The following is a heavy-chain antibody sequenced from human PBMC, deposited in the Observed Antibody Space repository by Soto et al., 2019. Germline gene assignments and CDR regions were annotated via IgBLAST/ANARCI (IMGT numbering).Heavy chain of an antibody. CDR1: GFTFSSYG. CDR2: ISYDGSNK. J-gene: IGHJ4*02. CDR3: ARDPRVASRSYYFDY. V-gene: IGHV3-30*03. Sequence: GGSLRLSCAASGFTFSSYGMHWVRQAPGKGLEWVAVISYDGSNKYYADSVKGRFTISRDNSKNTLYLQMNSLRAEDTALYYCARDPRVASRSYYFDYWGQGALVTVSS. D-gene: IGHD3-16*01.